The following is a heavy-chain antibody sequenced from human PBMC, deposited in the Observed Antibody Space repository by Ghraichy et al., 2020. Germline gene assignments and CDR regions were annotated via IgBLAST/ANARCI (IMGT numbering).Heavy chain of an antibody. V-gene: IGHV1-69*06. CDR1: GGTFSSYA. CDR3: ARPILAATPGLSSAFDI. J-gene: IGHJ3*02. Sequence: SVKVSCKASGGTFSSYAISWVRQAPGQGLEWMGGIIPIFGTANYAQKFQGRVTITADKSTSTAYMELSSLRSEDTAVYYCARPILAATPGLSSAFDIWGQGTMVTVSS. D-gene: IGHD2-15*01. CDR2: IIPIFGTA.